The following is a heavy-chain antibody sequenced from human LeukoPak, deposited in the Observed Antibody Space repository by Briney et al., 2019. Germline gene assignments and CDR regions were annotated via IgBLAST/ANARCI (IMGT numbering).Heavy chain of an antibody. D-gene: IGHD2-8*01. Sequence: GRSLRLCCAASDFTISSYAMHWVHKAPGKGLEWVAVISYDGSNKYYADSVKGRFTISRDNSKNTLYLQMNSLRAEDTAVYYCARARCTNGVCYFPYFDYWGQGTLVTVSS. CDR2: ISYDGSNK. CDR3: ARARCTNGVCYFPYFDY. J-gene: IGHJ4*02. CDR1: DFTISSYA. V-gene: IGHV3-30-3*01.